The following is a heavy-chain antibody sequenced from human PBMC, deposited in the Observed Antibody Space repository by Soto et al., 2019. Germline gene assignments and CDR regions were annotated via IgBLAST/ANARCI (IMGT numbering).Heavy chain of an antibody. Sequence: QVQLVQSGAEVKKPGASVKVSCKASGYTFTSYGISWVRQAPGQGLEWMGWISAYNGNTNYAQKLQGRVTMTTDTSPSTAYMELRRLRADATAVYYCARVRIAITMIVPGEGACDLWGPVTLVTVSS. D-gene: IGHD3-22*01. V-gene: IGHV1-18*01. CDR1: GYTFTSYG. J-gene: IGHJ3*01. CDR3: ARVRIAITMIVPGEGACDL. CDR2: ISAYNGNT.